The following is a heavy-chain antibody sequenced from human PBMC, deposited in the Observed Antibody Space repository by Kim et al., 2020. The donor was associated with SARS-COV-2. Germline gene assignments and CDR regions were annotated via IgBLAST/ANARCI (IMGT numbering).Heavy chain of an antibody. D-gene: IGHD2-21*02. J-gene: IGHJ4*02. CDR2: MDPSSGNT. V-gene: IGHV1-8*01. CDR3: ARPPAYCGGDCYLDY. Sequence: ASVKVSCKASGYNFASCEIHWVRQATGQGLEWMGWMDPSSGNTGYAQKFQGRVTKTRSTSINTAYMELSSLRSDDTAVYFCARPPAYCGGDCYLDYWGQG. CDR1: GYNFASCE.